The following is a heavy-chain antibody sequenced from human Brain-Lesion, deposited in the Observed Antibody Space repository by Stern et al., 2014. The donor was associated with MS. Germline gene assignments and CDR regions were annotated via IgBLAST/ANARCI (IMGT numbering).Heavy chain of an antibody. CDR3: GRIPLFGGIIPYYYSGIDV. J-gene: IGHJ6*02. CDR2: ISYSGST. V-gene: IGHV4-30-4*01. D-gene: IGHD3-3*01. CDR1: GSSISSADSD. Sequence: VQLVESGPGLLKPSQTLSLRCRVSGSSISSADSDWTWISPTPGRGLEWIGSISYSGSTFYNSYLKNRITMSVEQSKNQFSLVMTSVTAADTAVYYCGRIPLFGGIIPYYYSGIDVWGQGTMVTVSS.